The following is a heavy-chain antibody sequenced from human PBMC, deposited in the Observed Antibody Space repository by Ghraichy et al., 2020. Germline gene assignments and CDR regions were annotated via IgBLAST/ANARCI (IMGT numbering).Heavy chain of an antibody. D-gene: IGHD5-18*01. CDR3: ARRFPPGRNSYGYGYFDY. V-gene: IGHV4-39*01. CDR1: GGSISSSSYY. CDR2: IYYSGST. Sequence: GSLRLSCTVSGGSISSSSYYWGWIRQPPGKGLEWIGSIYYSGSTYYNPSLKSRVTISVDTSKNQFSLKLSSVTAADTAVYYCARRFPPGRNSYGYGYFDYWGQGTLVTVSS. J-gene: IGHJ4*02.